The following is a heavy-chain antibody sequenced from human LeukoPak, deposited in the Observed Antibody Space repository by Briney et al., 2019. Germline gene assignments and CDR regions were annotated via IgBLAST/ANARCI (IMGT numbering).Heavy chain of an antibody. Sequence: SETLSLTCTVSGGSISSYYWSWIRQPPGKGLEWIGYIYYSGSTNYNPSLKSRVTISVDTSKNQFSLKLSSVTAADTAVYYCARVYSNYYYCMDGWGKGTTVTVSS. V-gene: IGHV4-59*01. CDR1: GGSISSYY. J-gene: IGHJ6*03. CDR3: ARVYSNYYYCMDG. CDR2: IYYSGST. D-gene: IGHD4-11*01.